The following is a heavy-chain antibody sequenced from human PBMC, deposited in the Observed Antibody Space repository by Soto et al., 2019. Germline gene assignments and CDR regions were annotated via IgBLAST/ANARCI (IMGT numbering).Heavy chain of an antibody. CDR2: ISSSSSTI. CDR3: ARSRNLKGDYYYMDV. D-gene: IGHD3-16*01. J-gene: IGHJ6*03. Sequence: GGSLRLSCAASGFTFSSYSMNWVRQAPGKGLEWVSYISSSSSTIYYADSVKGRFTISRDNAKNSLYLQMNSLRAEDTAVYYCARSRNLKGDYYYMDVWGKGTTVTVSS. CDR1: GFTFSSYS. V-gene: IGHV3-48*01.